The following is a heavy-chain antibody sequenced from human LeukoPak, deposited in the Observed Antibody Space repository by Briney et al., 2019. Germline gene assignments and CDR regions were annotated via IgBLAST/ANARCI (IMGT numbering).Heavy chain of an antibody. J-gene: IGHJ4*02. V-gene: IGHV3-23*01. CDR1: GFTFSSYA. Sequence: PGGSLRLSCAASGFTFSSYAMTWVRQAPGKGLEWVSAISASDDSTFYVDSVRGRFTISRDFSKNTLYLQMSSLRAEDTAVYYCAKDPPSGYCSGGTCNDSPFDSWGQGTLVAVSS. D-gene: IGHD2-15*01. CDR3: AKDPPSGYCSGGTCNDSPFDS. CDR2: ISASDDST.